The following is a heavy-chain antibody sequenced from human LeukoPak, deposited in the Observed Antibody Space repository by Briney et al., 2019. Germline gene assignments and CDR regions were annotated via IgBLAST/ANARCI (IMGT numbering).Heavy chain of an antibody. CDR2: ISGSGDNT. V-gene: IGHV3-23*01. Sequence: PGGSLRLSCAASGFTFSSYSMNWVRQAPGKGLEWISGISGSGDNTYYAESVKGRFTVSRDNSKNTLYLRMKSLRAEDTAIYYCAKESTVTPGNVNWFDPWGQGTLVTVSS. CDR1: GFTFSSYS. D-gene: IGHD4-17*01. CDR3: AKESTVTPGNVNWFDP. J-gene: IGHJ5*02.